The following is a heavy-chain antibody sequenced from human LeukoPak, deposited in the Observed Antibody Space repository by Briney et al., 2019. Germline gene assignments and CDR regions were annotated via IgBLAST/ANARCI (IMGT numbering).Heavy chain of an antibody. CDR2: ISSSSSYI. CDR1: GFTFSSYS. CDR3: ARNLMSSGWYSRLYYYYYMDV. Sequence: GGSLRLSCAASGFTFSSYSMNWVRQAPGKGLEWVSSISSSSSYIYYADSVKGRFTISRDNAKNSLYLQMNSLRAEDTAVYYCARNLMSSGWYSRLYYYYYMDVWGKGTTVTVSS. V-gene: IGHV3-21*01. J-gene: IGHJ6*03. D-gene: IGHD6-19*01.